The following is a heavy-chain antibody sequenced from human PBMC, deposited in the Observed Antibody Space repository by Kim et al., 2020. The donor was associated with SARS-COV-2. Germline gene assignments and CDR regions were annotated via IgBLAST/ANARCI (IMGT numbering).Heavy chain of an antibody. D-gene: IGHD4-17*01. CDR3: ARESGDYGDYGGGFDI. J-gene: IGHJ3*02. CDR2: ISNDGSNK. V-gene: IGHV3-30-3*01. Sequence: GGSLRLSCAASGITVRNYALHWVRQAPGKGLVWVALISNDGSNKYDADSVKGRFTISSDNSKNTLYVQMNSLRAEDTAVYYCARESGDYGDYGGGFDIWG. CDR1: GITVRNYA.